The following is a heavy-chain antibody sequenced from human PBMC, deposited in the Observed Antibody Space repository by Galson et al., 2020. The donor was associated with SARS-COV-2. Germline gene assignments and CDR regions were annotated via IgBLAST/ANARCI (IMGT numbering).Heavy chain of an antibody. CDR2: FDHEDGET. J-gene: IGHJ4*02. D-gene: IGHD3-10*01. CDR3: ATSYAVLGVRGVIGY. CDR1: GYTLTELS. V-gene: IGHV1-24*01. Sequence: ASVKVSCKVSGYTLTELSMHWVRQAPGKGLEWMGGFDHEDGETIYAQKFQGRVTMTEDTSTDTAYMELSSLRSEDTAVYYCATSYAVLGVRGVIGYWGQGTLVTVSS.